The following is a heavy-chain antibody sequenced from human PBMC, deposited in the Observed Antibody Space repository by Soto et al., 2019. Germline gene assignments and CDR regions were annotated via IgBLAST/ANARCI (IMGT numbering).Heavy chain of an antibody. CDR1: GFSLTTSGVG. D-gene: IGHD6-6*01. J-gene: IGHJ3*01. Sequence: ESGPTLVNPTQTLTLTCSFSGFSLTTSGVGVGWVRQPPGKALEWLAHIYWSGDEHYRPSLKSRLSITKDASKNQVVLTMTNMDPVDTATYYCARGIATRPVFAFEVWGQGTMVTVSS. V-gene: IGHV2-5*01. CDR3: ARGIATRPVFAFEV. CDR2: IYWSGDE.